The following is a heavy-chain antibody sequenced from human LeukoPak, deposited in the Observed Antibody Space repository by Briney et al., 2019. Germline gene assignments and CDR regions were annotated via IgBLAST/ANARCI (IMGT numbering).Heavy chain of an antibody. CDR3: AREGPLTMGFDP. V-gene: IGHV4-4*07. J-gene: IGHJ5*02. CDR1: GITFDTYW. D-gene: IGHD3-3*01. CDR2: IYTSGST. Sequence: LSCSCAASGITFDTYWMHWIRQPAGKGLEWIGRIYTSGSTNYNPSLKSRVTMSVDTSKNQFSLKLSSVTAADTAVYYCAREGPLTMGFDPWGQGTLVTVSS.